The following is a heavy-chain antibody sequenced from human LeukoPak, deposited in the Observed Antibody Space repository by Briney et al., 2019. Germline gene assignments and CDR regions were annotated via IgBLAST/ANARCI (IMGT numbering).Heavy chain of an antibody. J-gene: IGHJ6*03. Sequence: ASVKVSCKASGYTFTSYYMHWVRQAPGQGLEWMGIINPSGGSTSYAQKFQGRVTMTRNTSISTAYMELSSLRSEDTAVYYCARGPGIAVAGTYYYYYYYMDVWGKGTTVTISS. CDR1: GYTFTSYY. D-gene: IGHD6-19*01. CDR3: ARGPGIAVAGTYYYYYYYMDV. CDR2: INPSGGST. V-gene: IGHV1-46*01.